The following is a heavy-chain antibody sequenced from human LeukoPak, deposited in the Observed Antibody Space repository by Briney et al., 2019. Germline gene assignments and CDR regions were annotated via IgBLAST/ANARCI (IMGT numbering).Heavy chain of an antibody. CDR2: IYYSGST. CDR1: GGSVSSVSYY. V-gene: IGHV4-61*01. J-gene: IGHJ6*02. Sequence: SETLSLTCTVSGGSVSSVSYYWSWIRQPPGKGLEWIGYIYYSGSTNYNPSLKSRVTISVDTSKNQFSLKLSSVTAADTAVYYCARGRDYGDYDHYYYYYGMDVWGQGTTVTVSS. CDR3: ARGRDYGDYDHYYYYYGMDV. D-gene: IGHD4-17*01.